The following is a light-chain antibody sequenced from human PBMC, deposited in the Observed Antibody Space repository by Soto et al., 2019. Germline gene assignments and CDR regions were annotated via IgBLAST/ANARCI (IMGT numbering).Light chain of an antibody. CDR3: TSYVGNNIWV. CDR1: SSDVGAYNY. V-gene: IGLV2-8*01. J-gene: IGLJ3*02. CDR2: EVT. Sequence: QSALTQPPSASGSPGQSVTISCTGTSSDVGAYNYVSWYQQYPDKAPKLMIYEVTKRPSGVPDRFSGSKSGNTASLTVSGLQAEDEADYYCTSYVGNNIWVFGGGTKLTVL.